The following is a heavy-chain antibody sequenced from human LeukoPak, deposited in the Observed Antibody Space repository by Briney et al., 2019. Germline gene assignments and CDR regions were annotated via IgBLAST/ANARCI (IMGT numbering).Heavy chain of an antibody. CDR3: GRDRSDSSSWYGFDY. J-gene: IGHJ4*02. CDR2: AYYRSKWYT. Sequence: SQTLSLTCAISADSVSVNSATWNWIRQSPSRGLEWLGRAYYRSKWYTDYPVSVESRLTINPDTSQNQFSVQLNSVTPHDTAVYHFGRDRSDSSSWYGFDYWGQRPRDTLS. CDR1: ADSVSVNSAT. D-gene: IGHD6-13*01. V-gene: IGHV6-1*01.